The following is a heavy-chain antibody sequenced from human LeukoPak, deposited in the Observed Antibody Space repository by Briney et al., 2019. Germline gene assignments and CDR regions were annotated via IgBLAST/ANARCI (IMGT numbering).Heavy chain of an antibody. CDR1: GYTFTSYG. V-gene: IGHV1-18*01. J-gene: IGHJ4*02. CDR3: ARAEYCSSTSCYSGGRLYSSSAGDY. Sequence: GASVKVSCKASGYTFTSYGISWVRQAPGQGLEWMGWINTYNGNTNYAQNFQGRVTMTTDTSTSTAYMELRSLRSDDTAVYYCARAEYCSSTSCYSGGRLYSSSAGDYWGQGTLVTVSS. CDR2: INTYNGNT. D-gene: IGHD2-2*01.